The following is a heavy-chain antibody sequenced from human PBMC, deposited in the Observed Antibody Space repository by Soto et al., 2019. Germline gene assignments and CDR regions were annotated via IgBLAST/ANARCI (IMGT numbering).Heavy chain of an antibody. D-gene: IGHD6-13*01. J-gene: IGHJ5*02. Sequence: ASVKDSCKASGYTFTSYGISWVRQAPGQGLEWMGWISAYNGNTNYAQKLQGRVTMTTDTSTSTAYMELRSLRSDDTAVYYCARDYSSSWYNWFDPWGQGTLVTVSS. CDR3: ARDYSSSWYNWFDP. CDR2: ISAYNGNT. CDR1: GYTFTSYG. V-gene: IGHV1-18*04.